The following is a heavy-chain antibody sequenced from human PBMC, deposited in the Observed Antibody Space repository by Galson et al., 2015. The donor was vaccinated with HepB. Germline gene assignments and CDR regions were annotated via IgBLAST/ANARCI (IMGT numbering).Heavy chain of an antibody. Sequence: SLRLSCAASGFTFSSYWMHWVRQAPGKGLVWVSRINSDGSNKYYADSVKGRFTISRDNSKNTLYLQMNSLRAEDTAVYYCARSVDYVGYAFDIWGQGTMVTVSS. V-gene: IGHV3-74*01. D-gene: IGHD4-23*01. CDR3: ARSVDYVGYAFDI. CDR1: GFTFSSYW. J-gene: IGHJ3*02. CDR2: INSDGSNK.